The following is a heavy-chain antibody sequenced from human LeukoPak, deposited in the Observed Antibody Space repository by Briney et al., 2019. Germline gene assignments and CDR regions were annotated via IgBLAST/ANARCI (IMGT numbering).Heavy chain of an antibody. J-gene: IGHJ6*03. V-gene: IGHV1-69*05. CDR1: GGTFSSYA. Sequence: SVKVSCKASGGTFSSYAISWVRQAPGQGLEWMGGIIPIFGTANYAQKFQGRVTITTEESTSTAYMELGSLRSEDTAVYYCARAGVPAAIEFYYYYYYMDVWGKGTTVTVSS. CDR3: ARAGVPAAIEFYYYYYYMDV. CDR2: IIPIFGTA. D-gene: IGHD2-2*01.